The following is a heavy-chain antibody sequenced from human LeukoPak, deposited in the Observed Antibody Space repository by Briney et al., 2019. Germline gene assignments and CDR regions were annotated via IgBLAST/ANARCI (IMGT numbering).Heavy chain of an antibody. D-gene: IGHD6-19*01. V-gene: IGHV1-3*01. CDR1: GYTFIYHA. J-gene: IGHJ6*04. Sequence: GASVKVSCKASGYTFIYHAIQWLRQAPGQTLEWMGWITVDNEDTRYSQTFQDRLTITRDTSASTAYMELRNLRSEDTAVYFCARGTDMAMAGYYWGIDVWGNGTAVTVSS. CDR2: ITVDNEDT. CDR3: ARGTDMAMAGYYWGIDV.